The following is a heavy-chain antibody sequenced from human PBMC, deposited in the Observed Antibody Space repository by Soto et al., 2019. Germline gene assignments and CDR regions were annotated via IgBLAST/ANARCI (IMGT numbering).Heavy chain of an antibody. V-gene: IGHV3-33*01. CDR2: IWYDGSNK. J-gene: IGHJ3*02. Sequence: GGSLRLSCAASGFTFSSYGMHWVRQAPGKGLEWVAVIWYDGSNKYYADSVKGRFTISRDNSKNTLYLQMNSLRAEDTAVYYCARDGAFGGDIVVVVAVEGMDAFDIWGQGIMVTVSS. CDR1: GFTFSSYG. CDR3: ARDGAFGGDIVVVVAVEGMDAFDI. D-gene: IGHD2-15*01.